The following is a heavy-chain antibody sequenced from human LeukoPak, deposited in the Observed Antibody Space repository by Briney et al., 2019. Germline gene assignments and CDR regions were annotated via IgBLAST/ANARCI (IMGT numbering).Heavy chain of an antibody. Sequence: GGSLRLSCAASGFTFSSYSMNWVRQAPGKGLEWVSSISSSSSYIYYADSVKGRFTISRDNAKNSLYLQMNSLRAEDTAVYYCARVSYCSGGSCYYYYYYYMDVWGKGTTVTVSS. V-gene: IGHV3-21*01. CDR1: GFTFSSYS. CDR2: ISSSSSYI. CDR3: ARVSYCSGGSCYYYYYYYMDV. D-gene: IGHD2-15*01. J-gene: IGHJ6*03.